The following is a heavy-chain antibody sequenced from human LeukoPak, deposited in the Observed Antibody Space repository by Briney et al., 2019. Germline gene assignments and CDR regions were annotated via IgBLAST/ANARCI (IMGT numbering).Heavy chain of an antibody. CDR1: GYTFTSYY. V-gene: IGHV1-46*01. CDR3: ARDSSSWLDY. Sequence: ASVRVSYTASGYTFTSYYMHWVRQAPGQGLEWMGIINPSGGSTSYAQKFQGRVTMTRDTSTSTVYMELSSLRSEDTAVYYCARDSSSWLDYWGQGTLVTVSS. D-gene: IGHD6-13*01. J-gene: IGHJ4*02. CDR2: INPSGGST.